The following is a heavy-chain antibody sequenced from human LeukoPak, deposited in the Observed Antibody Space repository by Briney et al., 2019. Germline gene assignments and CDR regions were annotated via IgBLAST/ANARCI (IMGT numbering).Heavy chain of an antibody. CDR1: GGTFSSYA. V-gene: IGHV1-69*13. D-gene: IGHD5-24*01. CDR3: AREQGYTLYNWFDP. CDR2: IIPIFGTA. J-gene: IGHJ5*02. Sequence: AASVKVSCKASGGTFSSYAISWVRQAPGQGLEWMGGIIPIFGTANYAQKFQGRVTITADESTSTAYMELSSLRSEDTAVYYCAREQGYTLYNWFDPWGQGTLVTVSS.